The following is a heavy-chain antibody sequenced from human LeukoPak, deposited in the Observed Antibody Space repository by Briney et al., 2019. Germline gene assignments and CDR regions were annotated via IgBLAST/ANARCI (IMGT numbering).Heavy chain of an antibody. D-gene: IGHD2-21*02. Sequence: ASVKVSCKASGYTFTSYDINWVRQATGQGLEWMGWMNPNSGNTGYAQKFQGRVTMTRNTSISTAYMELSSLRSEDTAVYYCARGTPNCGGDCYVIDYWGQGTLVTVPS. CDR2: MNPNSGNT. CDR1: GYTFTSYD. J-gene: IGHJ4*02. CDR3: ARGTPNCGGDCYVIDY. V-gene: IGHV1-8*01.